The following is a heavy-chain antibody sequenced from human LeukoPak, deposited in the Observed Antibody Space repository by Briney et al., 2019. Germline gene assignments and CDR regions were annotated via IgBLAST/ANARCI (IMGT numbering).Heavy chain of an antibody. CDR1: KLLFRHFG. J-gene: IGHJ4*02. V-gene: IGHV3-33*03. CDR3: AKDAQRGFDYSNSLEK. CDR2: IWSDGSNR. Sequence: GGSLRLSCTASKLLFRHFGMHWVRQAPGQGLEWVAVIWSDGSNRYYADSVKGRFTVSRDNSKTMVYLQMNDLRPEDTAVYYCAKDAQRGFDYSNSLEKWGQGTLVTVSS. D-gene: IGHD4-11*01.